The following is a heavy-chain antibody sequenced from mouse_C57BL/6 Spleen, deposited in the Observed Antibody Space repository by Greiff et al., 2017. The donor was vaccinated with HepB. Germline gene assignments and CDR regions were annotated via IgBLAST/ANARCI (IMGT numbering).Heavy chain of an antibody. CDR2: IYPGGGDT. Sequence: QVQLQQSGPELVKPGASVKISCKASGYSFSSSWMNWVKQKPGKGLEWIGWIYPGGGDTNYNGKFKGKATLTADNSSSTAYMQLSSLTSEDSAVYFCARSSEGYAMDYWGQGTSVTVSS. CDR1: GYSFSSSW. CDR3: ARSSEGYAMDY. V-gene: IGHV1-82*01. J-gene: IGHJ4*01.